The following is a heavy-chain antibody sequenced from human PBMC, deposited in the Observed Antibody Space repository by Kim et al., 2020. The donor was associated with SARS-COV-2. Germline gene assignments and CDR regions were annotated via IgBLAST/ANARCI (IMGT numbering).Heavy chain of an antibody. D-gene: IGHD3-16*02. J-gene: IGHJ4*02. CDR1: GGTFSSYA. Sequence: SVKVSCKASGGTFSSYAISWVRQAPGQGLEWMGGIIPIFGTANYAQKFQGRVTITADESTSTAYMELSSLRSEDTAVYYCARGSPERLGELSLYEIDYWGQGTLVTVSS. CDR2: IIPIFGTA. V-gene: IGHV1-69*13. CDR3: ARGSPERLGELSLYEIDY.